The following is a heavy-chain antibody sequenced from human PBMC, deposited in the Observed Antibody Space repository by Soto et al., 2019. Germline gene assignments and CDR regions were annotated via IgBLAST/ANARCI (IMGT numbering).Heavy chain of an antibody. V-gene: IGHV4-34*01. Sequence: SETLSLTCAVYGGSFSGYYWSWIRQPPGKGLEWIGEINHSGSTNYNPSLKSRVTISVDTSKDQFSLKLSSVTAADTAVYYCARRSIAARDFDYWGQGTLVTVSS. CDR3: ARRSIAARDFDY. J-gene: IGHJ4*02. CDR2: INHSGST. CDR1: GGSFSGYY. D-gene: IGHD6-6*01.